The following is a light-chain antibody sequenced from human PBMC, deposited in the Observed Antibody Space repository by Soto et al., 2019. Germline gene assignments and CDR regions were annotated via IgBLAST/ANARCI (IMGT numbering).Light chain of an antibody. V-gene: IGLV2-14*01. Sequence: QSVLTKPASVSGSPGQSITISCTGTSSDVGAYNYVSWYQQHPGKAPKLMIYEVSNRPSGFSNRFSGSKSGNTASLTISGLQAEDEADYYCSSYTSSSTLVFGGGTQLTVL. CDR2: EVS. J-gene: IGLJ2*01. CDR3: SSYTSSSTLV. CDR1: SSDVGAYNY.